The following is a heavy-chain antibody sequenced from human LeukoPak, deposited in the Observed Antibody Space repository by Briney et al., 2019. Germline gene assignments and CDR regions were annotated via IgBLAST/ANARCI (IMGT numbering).Heavy chain of an antibody. Sequence: GGSLRLSCTASGFTFGDYAMSWVRQAPGKGLEWVGFIRSKAYGGTTEYAASVKGRFTISRDDSKSIAYLQMNSLKTEDTAVYYCTREKRWLRPDILDYWGQGTLVTVSS. CDR3: TREKRWLRPDILDY. CDR1: GFTFGDYA. V-gene: IGHV3-49*04. D-gene: IGHD5-12*01. CDR2: IRSKAYGGTT. J-gene: IGHJ4*02.